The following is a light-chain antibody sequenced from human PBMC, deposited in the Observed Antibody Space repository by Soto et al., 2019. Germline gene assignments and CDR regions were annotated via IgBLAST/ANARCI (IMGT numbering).Light chain of an antibody. V-gene: IGLV7-46*01. CDR2: DTN. CDR3: LLSYSAAVV. CDR1: TGAVTSGHY. Sequence: QAVVTREPSLTVSPGGTVTLTCGSSTGAVTSGHYPYWFQQKPGQAPRTLIYDTNSRQSWTPARFSGSLLGGKAALTLSGAQPEDEAEYYCLLSYSAAVVFGGGTQLTVL. J-gene: IGLJ2*01.